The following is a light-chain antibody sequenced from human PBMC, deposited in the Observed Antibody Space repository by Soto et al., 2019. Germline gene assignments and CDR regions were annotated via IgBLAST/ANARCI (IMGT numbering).Light chain of an antibody. CDR2: GAS. CDR3: QKAYIYPPWT. V-gene: IGKV3-15*01. CDR1: QSVTTN. J-gene: IGKJ1*01. Sequence: EVVLTQSPATLSVSPGERATLSCRTSQSVTTNFAWYQQKPGQAPRLLFYGASTRATGIPARFSASGSGTEFTLTTRGLQSDDSAVYYCQKAYIYPPWTFGQGTRVEIK.